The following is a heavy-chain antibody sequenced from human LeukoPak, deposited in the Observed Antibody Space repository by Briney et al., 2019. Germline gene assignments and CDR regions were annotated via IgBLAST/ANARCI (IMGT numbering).Heavy chain of an antibody. CDR1: GGSFSDFY. CDR3: AGERENYYH. V-gene: IGHV4-34*01. D-gene: IGHD3-10*01. CDR2: INHRGST. Sequence: PSETLSLTCGVYGGSFSDFYWTWIRQPPGKGLECIGDINHRGSTNYNPSLESRVTMSVDTSNNQFSLKLSSVTAADTALYYCAGERENYYHWGQGALVTVSS. J-gene: IGHJ4*02.